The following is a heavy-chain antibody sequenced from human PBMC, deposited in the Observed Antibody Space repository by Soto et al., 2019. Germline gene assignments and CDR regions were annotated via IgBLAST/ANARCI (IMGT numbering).Heavy chain of an antibody. J-gene: IGHJ4*02. CDR1: GFTFSSYG. Sequence: QVQLVESGGGVVQPGRSLRLSCAASGFTFSSYGMHWVRQAPGRGLEWVAVISYDGSNKYYADSVKGRFTISRDNSKNTLYLQMNSLRAEDTAVYYCAKGDSSGWYERRYFDYWGQGTLVTVSS. CDR2: ISYDGSNK. V-gene: IGHV3-30*18. CDR3: AKGDSSGWYERRYFDY. D-gene: IGHD6-19*01.